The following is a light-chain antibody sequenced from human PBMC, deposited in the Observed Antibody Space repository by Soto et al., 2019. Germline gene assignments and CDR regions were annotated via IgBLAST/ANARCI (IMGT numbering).Light chain of an antibody. Sequence: ENVLTQPAAALSLPPGERTTHSCRVGRSVSSSYLAWYQQKPGQAPRLLIYGASSRATGIPDRFSGSGSGTDFTLTISRLEPEDFAVYYCQQFGSSPRAFGQGTKVDI. CDR1: RSVSSSY. CDR2: GAS. CDR3: QQFGSSPRA. J-gene: IGKJ1*01. V-gene: IGKV3-20*01.